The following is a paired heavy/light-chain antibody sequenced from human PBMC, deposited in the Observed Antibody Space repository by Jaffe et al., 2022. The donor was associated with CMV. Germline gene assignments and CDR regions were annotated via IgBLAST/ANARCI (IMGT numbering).Heavy chain of an antibody. CDR3: ARETGYYDYFDY. V-gene: IGHV3-48*03. D-gene: IGHD3-9*01. J-gene: IGHJ4*02. Sequence: EVHLVESGGGLVQPGGSLRLSCEASGFSFNDYEMVWVRQAPGKGLEWVSYISSSGSVIEYADSVKGRFTTSRDNAKELLYLQMNSLRADDTAVYYCARETGYYDYFDYWGQGTLVTVSS. CDR1: GFSFNDYE. CDR2: ISSSGSVI.
Light chain of an antibody. CDR2: GAS. CDR1: QDIGTY. V-gene: IGKV1-12*01. J-gene: IGKJ1*01. Sequence: DIQMTQSPSFVSASVGDRVTITCRASQDIGTYLAWYQQKPGTAPKVLIHGASSLQSGAPSRFSGSGSGTDFTLTISSLQPEDFATYYCQQAKPFFRTFGQGTKVKI. CDR3: QQAKPFFRT.